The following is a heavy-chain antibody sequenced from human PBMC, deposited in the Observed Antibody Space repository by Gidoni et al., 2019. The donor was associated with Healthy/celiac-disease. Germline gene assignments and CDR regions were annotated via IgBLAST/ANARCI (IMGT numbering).Heavy chain of an antibody. V-gene: IGHV3-21*01. Sequence: EVQLVASGGGLVKPGGSLGLSCAASGFTFSSYSMNWVRQAPGKGLEWVSSISSSSSYIYYADSVKGRFTISRDNAKNSLYLQMNSLRAEDTAVYYCARLSSGSNDYWGQGTLVTVSS. J-gene: IGHJ4*02. CDR1: GFTFSSYS. CDR3: ARLSSGSNDY. CDR2: ISSSSSYI.